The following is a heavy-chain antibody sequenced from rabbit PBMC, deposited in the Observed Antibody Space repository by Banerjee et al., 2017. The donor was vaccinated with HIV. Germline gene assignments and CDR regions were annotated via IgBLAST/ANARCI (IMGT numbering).Heavy chain of an antibody. CDR3: ARDLAGVTGWNFNL. CDR1: GFSFSGNYW. D-gene: IGHD4-1*01. J-gene: IGHJ4*01. Sequence: EESGGRLVQPGGSLTLTCTASGFSFSGNYWISWVRQAPGKGLEWIACIYADSNDDRYYASWAKGRFTISKTSSTTVTLQMTSLTAADTATYFCARDLAGVTGWNFNLWGPGTLVTVS. V-gene: IGHV1S45*01. CDR2: IYADSNDDR.